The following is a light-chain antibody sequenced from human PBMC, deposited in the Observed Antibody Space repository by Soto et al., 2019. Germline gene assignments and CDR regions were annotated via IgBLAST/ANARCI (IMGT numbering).Light chain of an antibody. V-gene: IGKV3-11*01. CDR2: DAS. CDR1: QSVGSF. Sequence: EIVLTQSPATLSLSPGERATLSCKASQSVGSFLVWYQQKPGQAPRLLIYDASNRATGIPARFSGSGSGTDYTLTISSLEPEDFAVYYCQQRRNWYTFGQGTKLEIK. J-gene: IGKJ2*01. CDR3: QQRRNWYT.